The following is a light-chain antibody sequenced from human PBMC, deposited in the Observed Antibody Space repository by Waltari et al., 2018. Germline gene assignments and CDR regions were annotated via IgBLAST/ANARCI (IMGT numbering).Light chain of an antibody. J-gene: IGKJ1*01. CDR3: QRSSSTPPWT. CDR1: QTISSY. Sequence: DIQMTQSPSSLSASVGDRVTITCRASQTISSYLNWYQQKPGKAPHLLIYTASSLQSGVPSRFSGSGSGTDVTLTISSLQPEDFATYYCQRSSSTPPWTFGQGTKVEIK. CDR2: TAS. V-gene: IGKV1-39*01.